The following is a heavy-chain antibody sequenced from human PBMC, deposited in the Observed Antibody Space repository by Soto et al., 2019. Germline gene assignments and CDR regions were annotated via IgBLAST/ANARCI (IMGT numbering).Heavy chain of an antibody. V-gene: IGHV1-69*06. J-gene: IGHJ6*02. CDR2: IIPIFGTA. Sequence: SVKVSCKASGGTFSSYASSWVRQAPGQGLEWMGGIIPIFGTANYAQKFQGRVTITADKSTSTAYMELSSLRSEDTAVYYCAGTRLTPDELRFLEWFTYYYGMDVWGQRTTVTVSS. D-gene: IGHD3-3*01. CDR3: AGTRLTPDELRFLEWFTYYYGMDV. CDR1: GGTFSSYA.